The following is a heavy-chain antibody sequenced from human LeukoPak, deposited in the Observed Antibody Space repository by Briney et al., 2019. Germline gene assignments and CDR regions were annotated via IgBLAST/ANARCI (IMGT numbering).Heavy chain of an antibody. CDR1: GFTFSNFA. CDR2: IGGGDGSI. V-gene: IGHV3-23*01. CDR3: AKGMGLAHYYFYGMDV. J-gene: IGHJ6*02. Sequence: PGGSLRLSCAASGFTFSNFAVNWVRQAPGKGLEWVSVIGGGDGSIYYADCVKGRFTISRDTSKNTLYLQMTSLRAEDAAIYYCAKGMGLAHYYFYGMDVWGQGTTVTVSS. D-gene: IGHD6-19*01.